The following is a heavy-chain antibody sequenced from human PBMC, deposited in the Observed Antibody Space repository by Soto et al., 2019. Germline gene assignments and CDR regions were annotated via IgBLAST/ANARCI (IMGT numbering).Heavy chain of an antibody. D-gene: IGHD2-2*01. CDR2: ISGSGGST. CDR3: ATKLTAPRVVVPAAPKNYYYYMDV. J-gene: IGHJ6*03. V-gene: IGHV3-23*01. CDR1: GFTFSSYA. Sequence: GESLKISCAASGFTFSSYAMSWVRQAPGKGLEWVSAISGSGGSTYYADSVKGRFTISRDNSKNTLYLQMNSLRAEDTAVYYCATKLTAPRVVVPAAPKNYYYYMDVWGKGTTVTVSS.